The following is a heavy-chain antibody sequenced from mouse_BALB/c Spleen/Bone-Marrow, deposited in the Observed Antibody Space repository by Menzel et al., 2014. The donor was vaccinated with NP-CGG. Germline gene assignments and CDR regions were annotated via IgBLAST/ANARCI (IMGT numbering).Heavy chain of an antibody. CDR2: ISSGSSNI. CDR1: GFTFSSFG. CDR3: XXWGYYYAMDY. V-gene: IGHV5-17*02. D-gene: IGHD2-2*01. J-gene: IGHJ4*01. Sequence: VQPGGSRKLSCAASGFTFSSFGMHWVRRAPEKGLEWVAYISSGSSNINYADTVKGRFXXSXXNXXXTLFLQMTSLRXXXXAXXXXXXWGYYYAMDYW.